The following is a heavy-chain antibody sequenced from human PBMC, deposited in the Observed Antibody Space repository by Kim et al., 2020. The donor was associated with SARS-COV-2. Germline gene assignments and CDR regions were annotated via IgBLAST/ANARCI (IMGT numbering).Heavy chain of an antibody. Sequence: SETLSLTCTVSGGSISSYYWSWIRQPPGKGLEWIGYIYYSGSTNYNPSLKSRVTISVDTSKNQFSLKLSSVTAADTAVYYCARTVLPRYYYYYYMDVWG. CDR2: IYYSGST. CDR1: GGSISSYY. J-gene: IGHJ6*03. CDR3: ARTVLPRYYYYYYMDV. V-gene: IGHV4-59*01. D-gene: IGHD4-17*01.